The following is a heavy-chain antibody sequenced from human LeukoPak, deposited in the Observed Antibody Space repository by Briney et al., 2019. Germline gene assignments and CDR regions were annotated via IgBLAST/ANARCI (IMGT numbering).Heavy chain of an antibody. D-gene: IGHD3-3*01. CDR3: ARGRTIFGVVTHLFDY. CDR1: GYTFTGYF. Sequence: ASVKVSCKASGYTFTGYFIQWVRQAPGQGLEWMGRINPKSGGTNYAQKFQGWVTMTRDTSISTAYMELSRLRSDDTAVYYCARGRTIFGVVTHLFDYWGQGTLVTVSS. J-gene: IGHJ4*02. CDR2: INPKSGGT. V-gene: IGHV1-2*04.